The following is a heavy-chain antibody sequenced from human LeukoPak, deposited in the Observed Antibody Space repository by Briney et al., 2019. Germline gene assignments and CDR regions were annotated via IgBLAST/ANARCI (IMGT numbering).Heavy chain of an antibody. D-gene: IGHD3-22*01. CDR2: ISGSGGST. V-gene: IGHV3-23*01. CDR1: GFTFSSYA. J-gene: IGHJ6*02. CDR3: AKHYYDSSGSAYYYYGMDV. Sequence: TGGSLRLSCAASGFTFSSYAMSWVRQAPGKGLEWVSAISGSGGSTYYADSVKGRFTISRDNSKNTLYLQMNSLRAEDTAIYYCAKHYYDSSGSAYYYYGMDVWGQGTTVTVSS.